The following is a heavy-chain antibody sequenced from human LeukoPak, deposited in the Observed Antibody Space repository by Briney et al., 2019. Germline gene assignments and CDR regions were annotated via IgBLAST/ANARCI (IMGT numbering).Heavy chain of an antibody. V-gene: IGHV1-2*02. CDR1: GYTFTSYY. J-gene: IGHJ4*02. CDR3: ARDNSMTEFDY. Sequence: ASVKVSCKASGYTFTSYYMHWVRQAPGQGLEWMGWINPNSGVTNYVQKFQGRVTMTRDTSISTVYLEVSRLTSDDTAMYYCARDNSMTEFDYWGQGTLVTVSS. CDR2: INPNSGVT.